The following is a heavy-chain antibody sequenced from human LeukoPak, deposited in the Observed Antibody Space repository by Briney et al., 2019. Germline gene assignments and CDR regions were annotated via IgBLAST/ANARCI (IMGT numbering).Heavy chain of an antibody. V-gene: IGHV1-2*06. CDR1: GYTFTGYY. CDR3: AREQHLVQPFDY. J-gene: IGHJ4*02. D-gene: IGHD6-13*01. CDR2: INPNSGGT. Sequence: ASVKVSFKASGYTFTGYYMHWVRQAPGQGLEWMGRINPNSGGTNYAQKFQGRVTMTRDTSISTAYMELSRLRSDDTAVYYCAREQHLVQPFDYWGQGTLVTVSS.